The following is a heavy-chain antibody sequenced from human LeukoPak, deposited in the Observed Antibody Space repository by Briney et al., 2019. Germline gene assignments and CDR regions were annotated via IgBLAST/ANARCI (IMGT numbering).Heavy chain of an antibody. CDR3: AREASGYSYGYGEH. D-gene: IGHD5-18*01. CDR2: IYTSGST. J-gene: IGHJ4*02. Sequence: SETLSLTCTVSGGSISTYYYNWIRQPAGKGLEWLGRIYTSGSTNYNPSLKSRDTMSVDTSKNHLSLKLSSVTAADTAVYYCAREASGYSYGYGEHWGQGTLVTVSS. CDR1: GGSISTYY. V-gene: IGHV4-4*07.